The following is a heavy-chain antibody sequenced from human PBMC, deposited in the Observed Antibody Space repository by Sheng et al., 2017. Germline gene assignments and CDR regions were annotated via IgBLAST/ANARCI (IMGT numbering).Heavy chain of an antibody. V-gene: IGHV4-39*07. CDR3: ARASLGVDAFDI. J-gene: IGHJ3*02. CDR1: GGSISSSSYY. Sequence: QLQLQESGPGLVKPSETLSLTCTVSGGSISSSSYYWGWIRQPPGKGLEWIGSIYYSGSTYYNPSLKSRVTISVDTSKNQFSLKLSSVTAADTAVYYCARASLGVDAFDIWGQGDNGHRLF. CDR2: IYYSGST. D-gene: IGHD3-3*01.